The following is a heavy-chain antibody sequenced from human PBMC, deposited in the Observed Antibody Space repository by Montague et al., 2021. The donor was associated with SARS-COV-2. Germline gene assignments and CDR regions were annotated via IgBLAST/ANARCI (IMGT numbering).Heavy chain of an antibody. CDR3: ARSYYDILTNYYDAFDI. J-gene: IGHJ3*02. V-gene: IGHV2-70*04. CDR2: IDWDDDK. CDR1: GFSLSTSGMR. D-gene: IGHD3-9*01. Sequence: VKPTQTLTLTCTLSGFSLSTSGMRASWIRQPPGKALEWLARIDWDDDKFYSTSLKTRLTISKDTSKNQVVLTMTNMDPVDTATYYCARSYYDILTNYYDAFDIWGQGTVVTVSS.